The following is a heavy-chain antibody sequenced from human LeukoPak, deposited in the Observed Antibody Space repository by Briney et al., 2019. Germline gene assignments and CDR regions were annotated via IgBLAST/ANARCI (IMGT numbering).Heavy chain of an antibody. D-gene: IGHD1-26*01. J-gene: IGHJ4*02. Sequence: GGSLRLSCAASGFTFSSYSMNWVRQAPGKGLEWVSSISSSSSYIYYADSVKGRFTISRDNAKNPLYLQMNSLRAEDTAVYYCARIIPLYSGSPLDYWGQGTLVTVSS. V-gene: IGHV3-21*01. CDR3: ARIIPLYSGSPLDY. CDR2: ISSSSSYI. CDR1: GFTFSSYS.